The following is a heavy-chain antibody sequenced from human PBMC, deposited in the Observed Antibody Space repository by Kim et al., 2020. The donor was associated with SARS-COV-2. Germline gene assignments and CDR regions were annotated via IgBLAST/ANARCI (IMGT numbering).Heavy chain of an antibody. CDR2: NNI. CDR3: AKVRGYMDV. Sequence: NNINYADSVKGRFTISRDNARNSLYLQMNSLRDEDTAVYYCAKVRGYMDVWGKGTTVTVSS. J-gene: IGHJ6*03. D-gene: IGHD3-10*01. V-gene: IGHV3-48*02.